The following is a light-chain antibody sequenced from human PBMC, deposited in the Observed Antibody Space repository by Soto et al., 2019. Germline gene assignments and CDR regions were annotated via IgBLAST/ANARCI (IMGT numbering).Light chain of an antibody. Sequence: QSALTQPPSASGSPGQSVTISCTGTSSDVGGYNYVSWYQQHPGKAPKLIIYEVTKRPSWVPDRFSGSKSANTASLTVSGLQAEDEADYYCCSYAGSNNPYVFGTGTKLTVL. CDR1: SSDVGGYNY. CDR3: CSYAGSNNPYV. V-gene: IGLV2-8*01. J-gene: IGLJ1*01. CDR2: EVT.